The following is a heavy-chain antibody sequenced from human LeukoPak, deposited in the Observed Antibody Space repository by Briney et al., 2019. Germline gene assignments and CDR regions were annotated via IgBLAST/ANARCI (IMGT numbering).Heavy chain of an antibody. D-gene: IGHD3-22*01. J-gene: IGHJ3*02. CDR3: AXXASSGRRDAFDI. CDR1: GFTFSSYS. Sequence: GGSLRLSCAASGFTFSSYSMNWVRQAPGKGLEWVSSITRSNYIYYADSVKGRFTISRDNAKNSLYLQMNSLRAEDTAVYYCAXXASSGRRDAFDIWGQGTMVTVSS. V-gene: IGHV3-21*06. CDR2: ITRSNYI.